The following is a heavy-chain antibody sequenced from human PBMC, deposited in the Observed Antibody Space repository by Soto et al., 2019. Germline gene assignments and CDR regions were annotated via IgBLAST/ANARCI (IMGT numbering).Heavy chain of an antibody. CDR3: ARDESGYDLWYYYHMDA. V-gene: IGHV3-7*01. CDR2: IKQDGSEK. J-gene: IGHJ6*03. CDR1: GFTFSSYW. D-gene: IGHD5-12*01. Sequence: PGGSLRLSCAASGFTFSSYWMSWVRQAPGKGLEWVANIKQDGSEKYYVDSVKGRFTISRDNAKNSLYLQMNSLRAEDTAVYYCARDESGYDLWYYYHMDAWGKGTTVTVSS.